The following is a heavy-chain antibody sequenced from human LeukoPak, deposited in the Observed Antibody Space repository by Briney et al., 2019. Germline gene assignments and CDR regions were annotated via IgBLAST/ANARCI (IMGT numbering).Heavy chain of an antibody. V-gene: IGHV4-59*12. D-gene: IGHD3-10*01. CDR1: GGSFSPYY. CDR3: ARDYYGSGSPPSTPFDY. Sequence: SETLSLTCTVSGGSFSPYYWSWIRQPPGKGLEWIGYISHSGSTYYNPSLKSRVTISVDTSKNQFSLKLSSVTAADTAVYYCARDYYGSGSPPSTPFDYWGQGTLVTVSS. CDR2: ISHSGST. J-gene: IGHJ4*02.